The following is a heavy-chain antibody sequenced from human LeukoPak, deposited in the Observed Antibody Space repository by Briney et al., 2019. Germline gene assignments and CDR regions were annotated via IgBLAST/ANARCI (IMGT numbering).Heavy chain of an antibody. CDR1: GFTFDDYA. CDR2: ISWNSGSI. CDR3: ARSDDGDY. J-gene: IGHJ4*02. D-gene: IGHD3-3*01. Sequence: PGRSLRLSCAASGFTFDDYAMHWVRQAPGKGLEWVSGISWNSGSIGYADSVKGRFTISRDNAKNSLYLQMNSLRAEDTAVYYCARSDDGDYWGQGTLVTVSS. V-gene: IGHV3-9*01.